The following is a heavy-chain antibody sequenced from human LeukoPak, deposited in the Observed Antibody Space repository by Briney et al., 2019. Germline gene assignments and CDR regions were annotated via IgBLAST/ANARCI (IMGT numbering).Heavy chain of an antibody. D-gene: IGHD2-15*01. CDR1: GYSFTSYW. V-gene: IGHV5-51*01. CDR2: IYPGDSDT. J-gene: IGHJ4*02. Sequence: GESLKISCKVSGYSFTSYWIGWVRQMPGKGLEWMGIIYPGDSDTRYSPSFQGQVTISADKSISTAYLQWSSLKASDTAMYYCARQTEHCSGGSCYADYWGQGTLVTVSS. CDR3: ARQTEHCSGGSCYADY.